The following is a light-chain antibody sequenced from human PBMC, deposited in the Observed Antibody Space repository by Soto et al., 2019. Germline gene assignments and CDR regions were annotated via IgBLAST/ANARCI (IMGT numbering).Light chain of an antibody. V-gene: IGLV2-8*01. CDR2: EVN. CDR3: SSYAGDNTYV. CDR1: SNDVGGYDF. Sequence: QSVLTQPPSASGSPGQSVTISCTGTSNDVGGYDFVSWYQQHPGRAPKLIIVEVNKWPSGVPDRFSASKSGNTASLTVSGLQAEDEADYYCSSYAGDNTYVFGTGTKVTV. J-gene: IGLJ1*01.